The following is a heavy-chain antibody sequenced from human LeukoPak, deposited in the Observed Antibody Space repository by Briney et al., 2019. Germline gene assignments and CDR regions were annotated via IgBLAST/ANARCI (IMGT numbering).Heavy chain of an antibody. J-gene: IGHJ5*02. Sequence: PGGSLRLSCAASGFTFSDCYMSLFRQAPGKGLEWLSYIGGSGADTNYADSVKGRFTTSRDNAKSSLYLQMNSLRAEDTAVYYCAKTLVASPGNTGGPWGQGTLVTVSS. CDR1: GFTFSDCY. CDR3: AKTLVASPGNTGGP. D-gene: IGHD6-6*01. CDR2: IGGSGADT. V-gene: IGHV3-11*03.